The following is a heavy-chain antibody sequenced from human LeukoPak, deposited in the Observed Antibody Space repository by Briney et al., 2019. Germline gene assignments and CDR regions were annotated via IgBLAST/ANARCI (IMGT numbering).Heavy chain of an antibody. D-gene: IGHD3-22*01. Sequence: GGSLRLSCAASGFSFSRYVMSWVRQAPGKGLEWVSDISGSGGGTYYADSVKGRFTISRDKSKNSLYLQMNSLKAEDTGVYYCAKVDSIRPNSYDISGYFLPDDWGQGTLGTVSS. CDR3: AKVDSIRPNSYDISGYFLPDD. CDR1: GFSFSRYV. V-gene: IGHV3-23*01. J-gene: IGHJ4*02. CDR2: ISGSGGGT.